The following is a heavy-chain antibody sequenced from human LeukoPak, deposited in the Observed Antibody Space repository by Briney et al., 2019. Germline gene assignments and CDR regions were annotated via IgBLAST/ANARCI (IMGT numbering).Heavy chain of an antibody. CDR1: GGTFSSYA. Sequence: GPSVKVSCKASGGTFSSYAISWVRQAPGQGLEWMGGIIPIFGTANYAQKFQGRVTITTDESTSTAYMELSSLRSEDTAVYYCARGAQLRYFDWLLFGWGQGTLVTVSS. V-gene: IGHV1-69*05. J-gene: IGHJ4*02. D-gene: IGHD3-9*01. CDR2: IIPIFGTA. CDR3: ARGAQLRYFDWLLFG.